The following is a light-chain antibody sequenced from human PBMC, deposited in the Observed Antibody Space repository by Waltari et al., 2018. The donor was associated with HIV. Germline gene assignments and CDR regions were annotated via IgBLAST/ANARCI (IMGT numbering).Light chain of an antibody. Sequence: QSLLTQPPSVSATPGQRITLSCTGNKSNIGAGHDVHWYRQLPGTAPRPLIFANSNRPSGGPDRISGSKSTASASLAITGLQAEDEGYYYCQSSDIRLHGLWVFGGGTKVTVL. J-gene: IGLJ3*02. CDR2: ANS. V-gene: IGLV1-40*01. CDR1: KSNIGAGHD. CDR3: QSSDIRLHGLWV.